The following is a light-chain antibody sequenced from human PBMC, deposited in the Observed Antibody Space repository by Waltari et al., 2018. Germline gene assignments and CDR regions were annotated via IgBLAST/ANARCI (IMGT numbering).Light chain of an antibody. J-gene: IGKJ1*01. CDR3: LQRSNLPWT. Sequence: EIVLPQSPATLSLSPGERATLSCRASRSVSSSLAWYQQKPGQAPRLLIYGASSRATGIPDRFSGIGSVTDFTLTISSLEPEDVAVYYCLQRSNLPWTFGQGTKVEIK. V-gene: IGKV3D-20*02. CDR2: GAS. CDR1: RSVSSS.